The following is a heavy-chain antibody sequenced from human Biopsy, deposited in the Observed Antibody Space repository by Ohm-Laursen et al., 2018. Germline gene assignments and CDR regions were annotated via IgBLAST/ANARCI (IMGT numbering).Heavy chain of an antibody. Sequence: GASVKVSCKASGYTFTDYSLHWVRQAPGHGLEWMGWVNPNRGTTNYAQKFQGRVTMTSDTSISTVYIELRRLISDDTAVYFCARDRMVTIITLVRADTFDIWGQGTLVSVSS. CDR2: VNPNRGTT. J-gene: IGHJ3*02. D-gene: IGHD3-10*01. CDR3: ARDRMVTIITLVRADTFDI. V-gene: IGHV1-2*02. CDR1: GYTFTDYS.